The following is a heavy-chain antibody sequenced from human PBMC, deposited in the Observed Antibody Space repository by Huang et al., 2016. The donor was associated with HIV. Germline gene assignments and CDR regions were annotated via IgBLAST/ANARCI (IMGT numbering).Heavy chain of an antibody. D-gene: IGHD5-12*01. CDR1: GYTFTNFA. V-gene: IGHV1-3*01. CDR3: ARGWLQLWYLAD. Sequence: QVQLVQSGPEVKSPGASVKVTCKASGYTFTNFAVLWVRQAPGQRPEWLGWINAGTGDTNYSQKFQGRVTSSRDTSTSTAYLELSSLSSEDTAIYFCARGWLQLWYLADWGQGSLVTVSS. CDR2: INAGTGDT. J-gene: IGHJ4*02.